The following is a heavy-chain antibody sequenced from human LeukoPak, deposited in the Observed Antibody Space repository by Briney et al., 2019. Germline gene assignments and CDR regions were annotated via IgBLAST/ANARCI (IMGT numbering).Heavy chain of an antibody. CDR2: ISYDGSKK. V-gene: IGHV3-30*18. CDR1: GFTFSRYG. Sequence: PGGSLRLSCAASGFTFSRYGTHWVRQAPGKGLEWVAVISYDGSKKDYADSVKGRFTISRDNSKNTLYLQMNSLRVEDTAVYYCAKDFPHYGSGSSHFDYWGQGTLVTVSS. CDR3: AKDFPHYGSGSSHFDY. D-gene: IGHD3-10*01. J-gene: IGHJ4*02.